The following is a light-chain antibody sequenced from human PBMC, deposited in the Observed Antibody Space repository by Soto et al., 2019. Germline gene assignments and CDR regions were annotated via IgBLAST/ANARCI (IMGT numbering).Light chain of an antibody. CDR3: QSYDSSLSGPTHKV. CDR2: GNS. J-gene: IGLJ1*01. CDR1: SSNIGAGYD. V-gene: IGLV1-40*01. Sequence: QSVLTQPPSVSGAPGQRVTISCTGSSSNIGAGYDVHWYQQLPGTAPKLLIYGNSNRPSGVPDRFSGSKSGTSASLAITGLQAEDEADYYCQSYDSSLSGPTHKVFGTWTKLTVL.